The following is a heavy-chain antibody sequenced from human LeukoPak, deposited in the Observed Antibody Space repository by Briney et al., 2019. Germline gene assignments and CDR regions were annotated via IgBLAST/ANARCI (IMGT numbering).Heavy chain of an antibody. Sequence: SETLSLTCSVSSDSISSSSYYWGWIRQPPGKGLEWIGEINHSGSTNYNPSLKSRVTISVDTSKNQFSLKLSSVTAADTAVYYCARLGAVGSSWYVVPYYFDYWGQGTLVTVSS. D-gene: IGHD6-13*01. V-gene: IGHV4-39*07. CDR1: SDSISSSSYY. CDR2: INHSGST. J-gene: IGHJ4*02. CDR3: ARLGAVGSSWYVVPYYFDY.